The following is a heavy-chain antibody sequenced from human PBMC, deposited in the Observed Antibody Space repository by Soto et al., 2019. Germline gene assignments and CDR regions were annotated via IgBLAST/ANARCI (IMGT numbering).Heavy chain of an antibody. J-gene: IGHJ4*02. CDR1: GLTFNNYG. CDR2: VSKSGYA. V-gene: IGHV3-21*01. CDR3: AREDSIIIPAVSDF. D-gene: IGHD3-22*01. Sequence: GGSLRLSCTVSGLTFNNYGINWVRQAPGKGLEWVSSVSKSGYAYYSDSVKGRFTISRDNAKNSVSLQMNTLRVEDTAVYYCAREDSIIIPAVSDFWGQGTLVTVSS.